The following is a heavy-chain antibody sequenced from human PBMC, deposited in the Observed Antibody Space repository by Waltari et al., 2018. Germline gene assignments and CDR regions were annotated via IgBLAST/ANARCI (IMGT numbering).Heavy chain of an antibody. Sequence: QVQLQESGPGLVKPSETLSLTCAVSGYSISSGYYWGWIRQPPGKGLEWIGSIYHSGSTYYNPSLKSRGTISVDTSKNQFSLKLSSVTAADTAVYYCARPVAAAGPTDWYFDLWGRGTLVTVSS. J-gene: IGHJ2*01. D-gene: IGHD6-13*01. CDR2: IYHSGST. V-gene: IGHV4-38-2*01. CDR1: GYSISSGYY. CDR3: ARPVAAAGPTDWYFDL.